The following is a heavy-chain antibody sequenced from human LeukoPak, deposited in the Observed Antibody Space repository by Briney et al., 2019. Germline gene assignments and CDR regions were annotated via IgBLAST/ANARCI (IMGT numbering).Heavy chain of an antibody. CDR1: GFTFSAYE. V-gene: IGHV3-48*03. J-gene: IGHJ4*02. CDR2: ISGSGDTI. CDR3: VSAYGGLLDY. Sequence: PGGSLRLSCAASGFTFSAYEMNWVRQAPGKGLEWLSYISGSGDTIYYAESMKGRFTISRDNAKNSLYLQMSSLRAEDTAVYYCVSAYGGLLDYWGQGTLVTVSS. D-gene: IGHD3-16*01.